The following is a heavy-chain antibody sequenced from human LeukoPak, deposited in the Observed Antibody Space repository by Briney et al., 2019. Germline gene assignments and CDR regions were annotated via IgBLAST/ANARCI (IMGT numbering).Heavy chain of an antibody. CDR1: GFAFSTYY. Sequence: GGSLRLSCAASGFAFSTYYIHWVRQPPGKGLEWVAVISYDGGNTYYADSVKGRFTISRDNAKNSLYLQMNSLRAEDTAMYYCARDSAGNDYWGQGTLVTVSS. D-gene: IGHD6-19*01. V-gene: IGHV3-30*03. J-gene: IGHJ4*02. CDR2: ISYDGGNT. CDR3: ARDSAGNDY.